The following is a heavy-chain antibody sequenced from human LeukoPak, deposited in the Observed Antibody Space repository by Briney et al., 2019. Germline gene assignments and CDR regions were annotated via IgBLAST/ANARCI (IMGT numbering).Heavy chain of an antibody. V-gene: IGHV3-30*02. CDR2: IRYEGSNK. CDR3: RSGTLY. J-gene: IGHJ4*02. CDR1: GFTFSSYG. D-gene: IGHD1-26*01. Sequence: GGSLRLSCAASGFTFSSYGMHWVRQAPGKGLEWVAFIRYEGSNKYYADAVKGPFTISRDNSKNTLYLQMNSLSAADTAVYYCRSGTLYWGQETLVTVSS.